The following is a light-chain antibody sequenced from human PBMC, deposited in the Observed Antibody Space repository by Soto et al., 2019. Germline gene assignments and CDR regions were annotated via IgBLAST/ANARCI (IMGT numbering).Light chain of an antibody. CDR1: QSVSSN. CDR2: DAS. V-gene: IGKV3-15*01. CDR3: QQYNTYSRT. J-gene: IGKJ1*01. Sequence: EIVMTQSPATLSVSPGERATLSCRASQSVSSNLAWYQQKPGQAPRLLIYDASTRATGIPARFSGSGSGTEFTLTISSLQSEDFAVYYCQQYNTYSRTFGQGTKV.